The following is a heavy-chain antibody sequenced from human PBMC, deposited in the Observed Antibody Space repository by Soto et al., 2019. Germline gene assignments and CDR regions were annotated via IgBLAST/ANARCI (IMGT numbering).Heavy chain of an antibody. CDR1: GGSFSGYY. CDR2: INHSGST. CDR3: AIRGARVTNSDY. Sequence: QVQLQQWGAGLLKPSETLSLTCAVYGGSFSGYYWSWIRQPPGKGLEWIGEINHSGSTNYNPSLKSRVTISVDTSKNQFSLKLSSVTAADTAVYYSAIRGARVTNSDYWGQGTLVTVSS. J-gene: IGHJ4*02. V-gene: IGHV4-34*01. D-gene: IGHD4-17*01.